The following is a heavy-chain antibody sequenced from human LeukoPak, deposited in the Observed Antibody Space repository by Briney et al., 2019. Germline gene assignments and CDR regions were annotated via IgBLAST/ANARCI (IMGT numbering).Heavy chain of an antibody. D-gene: IGHD1-26*01. CDR1: GGSISSSSYY. Sequence: PSETLSLTCTVSGGSISSSSYYWGWIRQPPGKELEWIGSIYYSGSTYYNPSLKSRVTISVDTSKNQFSLKLSSVTAADTAVYYCAGSYVVGYFQHWGQGTLVTVSS. V-gene: IGHV4-39*01. CDR3: AGSYVVGYFQH. J-gene: IGHJ1*01. CDR2: IYYSGST.